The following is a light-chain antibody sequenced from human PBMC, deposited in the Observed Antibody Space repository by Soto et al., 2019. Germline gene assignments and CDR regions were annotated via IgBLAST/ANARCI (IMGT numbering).Light chain of an antibody. V-gene: IGKV1-5*01. CDR3: QHYNSSWT. CDR2: DAS. CDR1: QSISSW. Sequence: DIQMTQSPSTLSASVGDRVTITCRASQSISSWLAWYQQKPGKAPKLLIYDASSLESGVPSRFSGSGSGTEFTLTISSLQPDDFATYYCQHYNSSWTFGQGTKVDIK. J-gene: IGKJ1*01.